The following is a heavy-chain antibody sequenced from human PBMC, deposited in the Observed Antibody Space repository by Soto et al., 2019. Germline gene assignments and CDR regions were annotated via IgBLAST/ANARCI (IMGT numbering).Heavy chain of an antibody. CDR2: SNAGNGNT. V-gene: IGHV1-3*01. D-gene: IGHD6-19*01. Sequence: GASGKLSCKASGYTFTSYAMHWVRQAPAQRLERMGWSNAGNGNTKYSQKFQGRLTITRDTSASTAYLELSSLRPADTAAYYSAGDHSGGSDYWGQGTRVSVAS. CDR3: AGDHSGGSDY. CDR1: GYTFTSYA. J-gene: IGHJ4*02.